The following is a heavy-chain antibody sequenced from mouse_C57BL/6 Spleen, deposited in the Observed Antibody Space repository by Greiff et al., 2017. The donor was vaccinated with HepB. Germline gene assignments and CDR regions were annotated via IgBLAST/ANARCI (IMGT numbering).Heavy chain of an antibody. Sequence: EVKLVESGGGLVKPGGSLKLSCAASGFTFSSYAMSWVRQTPEKRLEWVATISDGGSYTYYPDNVKGRFTISRDNAKNNLYLQMSHLKSEDTAMYYYARIYYDYDGAMDYWGQGTSVTVSS. CDR1: GFTFSSYA. CDR2: ISDGGSYT. D-gene: IGHD2-4*01. V-gene: IGHV5-4*03. CDR3: ARIYYDYDGAMDY. J-gene: IGHJ4*01.